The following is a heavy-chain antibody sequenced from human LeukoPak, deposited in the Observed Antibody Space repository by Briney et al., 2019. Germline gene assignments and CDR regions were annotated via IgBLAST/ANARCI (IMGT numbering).Heavy chain of an antibody. CDR2: ISGSGGST. CDR3: ARDLAEPEGFGEYDY. V-gene: IGHV3-23*01. J-gene: IGHJ4*02. CDR1: GFTFSSYA. Sequence: QPGGSLRLSCAASGFTFSSYAMSWVRQAPGKGLEWVSAISGSGGSTYYADSVKGRFTISRDNAKNTLYLQMNSLRAEDTAVYYCARDLAEPEGFGEYDYWGQGTLVTVSS. D-gene: IGHD3-10*01.